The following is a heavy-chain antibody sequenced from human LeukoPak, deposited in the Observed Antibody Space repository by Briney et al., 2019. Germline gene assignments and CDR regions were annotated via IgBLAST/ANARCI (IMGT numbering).Heavy chain of an antibody. Sequence: PGGSLRLSCAASGFTFSTYPMHWVRQAPGKGLEWVAVISYDGSNKYYADSVKGRFIISRDNSKNTLYLQMNTLRAEDTAVYYCAKEWLGELLYAVDYWGQGTLVTVSS. V-gene: IGHV3-30*04. J-gene: IGHJ4*02. D-gene: IGHD3-10*01. CDR2: ISYDGSNK. CDR1: GFTFSTYP. CDR3: AKEWLGELLYAVDY.